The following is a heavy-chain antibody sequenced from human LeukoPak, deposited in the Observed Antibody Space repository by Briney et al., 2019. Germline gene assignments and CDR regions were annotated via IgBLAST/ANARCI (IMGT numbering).Heavy chain of an antibody. V-gene: IGHV4-61*01. CDR2: IYYSGST. Sequence: PSETLSLTCTVSGGSVSSGSYFWSWIRQPPGKGLEWIGYIYYSGSTNYNPSLKSRVTISVDTSKNQFSLKLSSVTAADTAVYYCARAQDHWGIWGQGTLVTVSP. CDR3: ARAQDHWGI. D-gene: IGHD3-16*01. CDR1: GGSVSSGSYF. J-gene: IGHJ4*02.